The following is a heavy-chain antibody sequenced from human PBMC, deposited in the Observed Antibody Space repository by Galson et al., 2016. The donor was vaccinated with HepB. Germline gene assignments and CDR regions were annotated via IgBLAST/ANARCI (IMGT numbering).Heavy chain of an antibody. CDR3: ARDAGTGIDY. V-gene: IGHV1-18*01. Sequence: SVKVSCKASSYTFSNYGVSWVRQAPGQGLEWLGWISGYNGDTNYAPNFQARFTMTTDTSTNTANMELENLASDDTAVYYCARDAGTGIDYWGQGTLVTASS. CDR2: ISGYNGDT. CDR1: SYTFSNYG. D-gene: IGHD1-14*01. J-gene: IGHJ4*02.